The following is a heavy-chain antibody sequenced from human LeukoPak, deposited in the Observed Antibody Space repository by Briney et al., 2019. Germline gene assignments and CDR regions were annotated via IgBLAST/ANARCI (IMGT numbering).Heavy chain of an antibody. D-gene: IGHD2-21*02. J-gene: IGHJ4*02. CDR3: ARDGYCGGDCYYLN. Sequence: GGSLRLSCAASGFGFPAYWMTWVRQAPGKGLEWVANIKEDGSEKYYVDSVKGRFTISRDNAKKSLYLQMNSLRAEDTAVYYCARDGYCGGDCYYLNWGQGTLVTVSS. CDR2: IKEDGSEK. V-gene: IGHV3-7*03. CDR1: GFGFPAYW.